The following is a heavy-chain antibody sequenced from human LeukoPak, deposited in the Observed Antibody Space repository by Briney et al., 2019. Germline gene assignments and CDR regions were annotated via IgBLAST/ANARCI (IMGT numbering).Heavy chain of an antibody. CDR2: INPNSGGT. CDR3: ARDKNSSTWYWFDP. CDR1: GYTFTGYY. D-gene: IGHD6-13*01. V-gene: IGHV1-2*02. Sequence: ASVKVSCKASGYTFTGYYMHWVRQAPGQGLEWMGWINPNSGGTNYAQKFQGRVTMTTDTSTSTAYMELRSLRSDDTAVYYCARDKNSSTWYWFDPWGQGTLVTVSS. J-gene: IGHJ5*02.